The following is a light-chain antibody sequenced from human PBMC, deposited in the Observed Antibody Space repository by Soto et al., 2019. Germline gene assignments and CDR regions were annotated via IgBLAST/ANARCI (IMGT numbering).Light chain of an antibody. CDR3: QQYNNWPAWT. CDR2: GAS. Sequence: ERVMTQSPATPSVSPGERATLSCRASQSVSSNLAWYQQKPGQAPRLLIYGASTRATGIPARFSGSGSGTEFTLTISSLQSEDFAVYYCQQYNNWPAWTFGQGTKVDIK. V-gene: IGKV3-15*01. J-gene: IGKJ1*01. CDR1: QSVSSN.